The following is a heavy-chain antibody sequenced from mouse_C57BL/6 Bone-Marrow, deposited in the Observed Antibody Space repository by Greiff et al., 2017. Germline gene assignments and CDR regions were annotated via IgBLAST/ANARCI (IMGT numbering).Heavy chain of an antibody. D-gene: IGHD2-2*01. CDR3: ARRYGYSERFAY. J-gene: IGHJ3*01. V-gene: IGHV5-6*02. CDR1: GFTFSSYG. Sequence: EVMLVESGGDLVKPGGSLKLSCAASGFTFSSYGMSWVRQTPDKRLEWVATISSGGSYTYYPDSVKGRFTISRDNAKNTLYLQMSSLKSEDTAMYCCARRYGYSERFAYWGQGTLVTVSA. CDR2: ISSGGSYT.